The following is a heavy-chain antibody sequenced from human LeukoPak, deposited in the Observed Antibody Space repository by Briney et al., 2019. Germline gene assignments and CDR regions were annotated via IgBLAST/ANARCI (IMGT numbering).Heavy chain of an antibody. CDR1: GFRLNYAG. CDR3: TTDYYDCRAYPLNVGF. V-gene: IGHV3-15*01. J-gene: IGHJ4*02. CDR2: IRSKTDGGTT. D-gene: IGHD3-22*01. Sequence: GGSLRLPCAASGFRLNYAGVRWVRQAPGKGLEWVGRIRSKTDGGTTDYAAPVKGRFTISRDDSRNTLYLQMNSLKTEDTAVYYCTTDYYDCRAYPLNVGFWGQRTLVTVSS.